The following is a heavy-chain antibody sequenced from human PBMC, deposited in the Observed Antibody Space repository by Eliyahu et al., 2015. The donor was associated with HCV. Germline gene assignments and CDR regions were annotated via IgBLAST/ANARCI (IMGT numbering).Heavy chain of an antibody. CDR3: ASGGGGIAVAGTGGWFDP. CDR2: IHXSGST. D-gene: IGHD6-19*01. V-gene: IGHV4-59*01. J-gene: IGHJ5*02. CDR1: GGXLPTXY. Sequence: QVQLQESGPGLVKASETLSXTCPVXGGXLPTXYWSWTRQPPGKGLEWIGYIHXSGSTNXNPSLKSRVTISVDTSKNQFSLNLTSVTAADTAVYYCASGGGGIAVAGTGGWFDPWGQGTLVTVSS.